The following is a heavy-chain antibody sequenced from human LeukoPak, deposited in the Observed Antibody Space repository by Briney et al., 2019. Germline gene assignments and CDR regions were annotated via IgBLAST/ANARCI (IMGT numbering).Heavy chain of an antibody. CDR1: GFTVSTNY. CDR2: IYSGGST. D-gene: IGHD1-26*01. Sequence: GGSLRLSCAASGFTVSTNYMSWVRQAPGKGLEWVSVIYSGGSTYYADSVKGRFTISRDNSKNTLYLQMNSLRAEDTAAYYCARASGSYYLFDYWGQGTLVTVSS. J-gene: IGHJ4*02. V-gene: IGHV3-53*01. CDR3: ARASGSYYLFDY.